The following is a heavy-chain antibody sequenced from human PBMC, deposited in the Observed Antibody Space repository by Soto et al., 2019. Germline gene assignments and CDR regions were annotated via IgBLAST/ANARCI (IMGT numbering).Heavy chain of an antibody. D-gene: IGHD6-19*01. CDR1: GFTFSSYA. J-gene: IGHJ5*02. V-gene: IGHV3-30-3*01. CDR3: ARDMGKQWLYSAFGWFDP. Sequence: GGSLRLSCAASGFTFSSYAMHWVRQAPGKGLEWVAVISYDGSNKYYADSVKGRFTISRDNSKNTLYLQMNSLRAEDTAVYYCARDMGKQWLYSAFGWFDPWGQGTLVTVSS. CDR2: ISYDGSNK.